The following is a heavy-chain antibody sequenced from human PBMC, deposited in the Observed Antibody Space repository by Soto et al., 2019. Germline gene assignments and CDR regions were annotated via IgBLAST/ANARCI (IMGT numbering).Heavy chain of an antibody. CDR1: GFTVSSNY. Sequence: EVQLVESGGGLVQPGGSLRLSCAASGFTVSSNYMSWVRHAPGKGLEWVSVIYSGGSTYYADSVKGRFTISRDNSKNTLYLQMNSLRAEDTAVYYCARLAYYDFWSGYYNPEDYWGQGTLVTVSS. CDR3: ARLAYYDFWSGYYNPEDY. D-gene: IGHD3-3*01. J-gene: IGHJ4*02. V-gene: IGHV3-66*01. CDR2: IYSGGST.